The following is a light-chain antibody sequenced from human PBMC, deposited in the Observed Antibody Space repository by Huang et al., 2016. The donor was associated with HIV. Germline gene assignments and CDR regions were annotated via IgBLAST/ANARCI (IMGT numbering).Light chain of an antibody. CDR3: QQANSFPPLT. Sequence: DIQMTQSPSSVSASVGDRVTITCRASQDISHWLAWYQQKPGKAPKLLIYAASSLQSGVPSRISGSGSGTDFTLTIHSLQPEDFATYYCQQANSFPPLTFGGGTKVEIK. V-gene: IGKV1-12*01. J-gene: IGKJ4*01. CDR2: AAS. CDR1: QDISHW.